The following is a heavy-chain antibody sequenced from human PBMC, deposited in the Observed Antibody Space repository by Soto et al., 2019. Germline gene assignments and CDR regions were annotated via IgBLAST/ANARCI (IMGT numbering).Heavy chain of an antibody. J-gene: IGHJ3*02. V-gene: IGHV4-31*03. CDR3: ARDHRYYDSSGYYYVSAAFDI. CDR2: IYYSGST. Sequence: SETLSLTCTVSGGSISSGGYYWSWIRQHPGKGLEWIGYIYYSGSTYYNPSLKSRVTISVDTSKNQFSLKLSSVTAADTAVYYCARDHRYYDSSGYYYVSAAFDIWGQGTMVTV. CDR1: GGSISSGGYY. D-gene: IGHD3-22*01.